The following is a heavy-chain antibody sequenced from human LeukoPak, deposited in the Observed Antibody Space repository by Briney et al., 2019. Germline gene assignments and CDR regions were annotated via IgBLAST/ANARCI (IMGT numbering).Heavy chain of an antibody. CDR1: GFTFDDYA. CDR3: AKEKRFGELLYYFDY. CDR2: ISWNSGSI. J-gene: IGHJ4*02. D-gene: IGHD3-10*01. V-gene: IGHV3-9*01. Sequence: GRSLRLSCAASGFTFDDYAMHWVRQAPGKGLEWVSGISWNSGSIGYADSVKGRFTISRDNAKNSLHLQMNSLRAEDTALYYCAKEKRFGELLYYFDYWGQGTLVTVSS.